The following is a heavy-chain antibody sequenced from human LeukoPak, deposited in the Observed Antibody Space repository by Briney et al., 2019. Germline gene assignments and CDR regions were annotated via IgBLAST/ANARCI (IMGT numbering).Heavy chain of an antibody. CDR3: ARSPFLEYLEPTYMDV. V-gene: IGHV1-2*02. CDR1: GYTFTGYF. D-gene: IGHD3-3*02. Sequence: PGASVKVSCKASGYTFTGYFIHYVRQAPGQGLEWMGWISPKSGGTNYAQKFQGRVTMTRDTAISTAYMELSSLKSDDTAMYYCARSPFLEYLEPTYMDVWGKGTSVIVSS. J-gene: IGHJ6*03. CDR2: ISPKSGGT.